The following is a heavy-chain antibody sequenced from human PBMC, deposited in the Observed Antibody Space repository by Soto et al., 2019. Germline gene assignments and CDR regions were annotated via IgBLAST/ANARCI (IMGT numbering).Heavy chain of an antibody. D-gene: IGHD1-1*01. J-gene: IGHJ4*02. Sequence: QVHLVQSGAEVKKPGASVKVSCQGSGYAFTTYSITWVRQAPGQGLEWMGWISAHNGNTNYAQKLQGRVTVTRDTSTSTAYMELRSLRYDDTAVYYCVRGRYGDYWGQGALVTVSS. V-gene: IGHV1-18*01. CDR3: VRGRYGDY. CDR1: GYAFTTYS. CDR2: ISAHNGNT.